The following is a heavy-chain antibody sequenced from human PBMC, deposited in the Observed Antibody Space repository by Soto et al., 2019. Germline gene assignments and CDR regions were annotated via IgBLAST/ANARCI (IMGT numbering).Heavy chain of an antibody. Sequence: QVQLVQSGAEVREPGASVKVSCKASGYTLTSYAINWVRQATGQGLEWMGWMNPNTDNTGYAQKFQGRVTMTRDTSISTAYIELSSLRFEDTAVYYCARDYGGNSGWFDPWGQGTLVTVSS. J-gene: IGHJ5*02. CDR1: GYTLTSYA. V-gene: IGHV1-8*01. CDR3: ARDYGGNSGWFDP. CDR2: MNPNTDNT. D-gene: IGHD4-17*01.